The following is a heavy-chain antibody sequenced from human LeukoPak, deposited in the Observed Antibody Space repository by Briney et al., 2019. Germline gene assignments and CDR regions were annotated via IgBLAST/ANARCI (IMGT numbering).Heavy chain of an antibody. D-gene: IGHD3-10*01. Sequence: GGSLRLSCAASGFTFSGYNMNWVRQAPGKGLEWVSSISSNSRYIDYADSLKGRFTISRDNAKNSLYLQMNSLRAEDTAVYYCARDPGVGLLWFGELSPFDYWGQGTLVTVSS. J-gene: IGHJ4*02. CDR1: GFTFSGYN. V-gene: IGHV3-21*01. CDR2: ISSNSRYI. CDR3: ARDPGVGLLWFGELSPFDY.